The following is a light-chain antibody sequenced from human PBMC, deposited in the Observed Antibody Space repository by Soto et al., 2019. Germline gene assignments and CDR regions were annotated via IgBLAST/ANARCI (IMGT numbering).Light chain of an antibody. CDR3: QQRSNCPRGT. CDR2: DSS. CDR1: QSVSSY. J-gene: IGKJ2*02. Sequence: EIVLTQSPGTLSLSPGERATLSCRASQSVSSYLAWYQQEPRQAPRLLIHDSSNRATGIPARFSGSGSETDFTLTITHPEPEDSAVYYCQQRSNCPRGTFGQGNRVEIK. V-gene: IGKV3-11*01.